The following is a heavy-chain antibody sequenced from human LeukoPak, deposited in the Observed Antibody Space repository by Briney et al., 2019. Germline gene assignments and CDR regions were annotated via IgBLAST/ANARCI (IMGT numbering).Heavy chain of an antibody. V-gene: IGHV3-11*01. CDR1: GFTFSDYY. CDR2: ISSSGSTI. CDR3: AKDIYGAPSGYFDL. D-gene: IGHD4-17*01. Sequence: PGGSLRLSCAASGFTFSDYYMSWIRQAPGKGLEWVSYISSSGSTIYYADSVKGRFTISRDNAKNSLYLQMNSLRAEDMALYYCAKDIYGAPSGYFDLWGRGTLVTVSS. J-gene: IGHJ2*01.